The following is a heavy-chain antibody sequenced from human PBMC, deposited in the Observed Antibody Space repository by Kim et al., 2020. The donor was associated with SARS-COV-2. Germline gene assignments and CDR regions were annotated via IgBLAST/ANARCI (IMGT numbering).Heavy chain of an antibody. CDR1: GGSFSGYY. D-gene: IGHD2-15*01. J-gene: IGHJ6*02. V-gene: IGHV4-34*01. CDR3: ARAIDIFGEYCSGGSCYVGSSDYGMDV. Sequence: SETLSLTCAVYGGSFSGYYWSWIRQPPGKGLEWIGEINHSGSTNYNPSLKSRVTISVDTSKNQFSLKLSSVTAADTAVYYCARAIDIFGEYCSGGSCYVGSSDYGMDVWGQGTTVTVSS. CDR2: INHSGST.